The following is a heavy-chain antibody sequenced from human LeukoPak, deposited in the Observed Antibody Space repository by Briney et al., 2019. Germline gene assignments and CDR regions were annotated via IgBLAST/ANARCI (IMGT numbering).Heavy chain of an antibody. CDR2: IYYSGST. J-gene: IGHJ4*02. CDR3: ARGLWTGFDY. V-gene: IGHV4-59*01. Sequence: SETLSLTXTVSGGSISSYYWSWIRQPPGKGLEWIGYIYYSGSTNYNPSLKSRVTISVDTSKNQFSLKLSSVTAADTAVYYCARGLWTGFDYWGQGTLVTVSS. D-gene: IGHD2/OR15-2a*01. CDR1: GGSISSYY.